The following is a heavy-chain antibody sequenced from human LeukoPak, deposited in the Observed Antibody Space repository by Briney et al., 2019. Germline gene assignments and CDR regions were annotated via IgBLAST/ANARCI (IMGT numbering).Heavy chain of an antibody. CDR2: ISYDGSNK. J-gene: IGHJ6*02. CDR1: GFTFSSYG. CDR3: ARGRYYDFWSGYYTYYYYGMDV. D-gene: IGHD3-3*01. V-gene: IGHV3-30*03. Sequence: GGSLRLSCAASGFTFSSYGMHWVRQAPGKGLEWVAVISYDGSNKYYADSVKGRFTISRDNSKNTLYLQMNSLRAEDTAVYYCARGRYYDFWSGYYTYYYYGMDVWGQGTTVTVSS.